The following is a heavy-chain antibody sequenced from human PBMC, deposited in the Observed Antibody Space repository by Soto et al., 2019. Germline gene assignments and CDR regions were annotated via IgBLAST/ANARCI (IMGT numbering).Heavy chain of an antibody. J-gene: IGHJ4*02. V-gene: IGHV3-13*01. D-gene: IGHD6-13*01. Sequence: EVQLVESGGGLVQPGGSLRLSCAASGFTFSNYDMHCVRQVTGKGLEWVSAIGAAGDTYYPDSVKGRFTISRENAKNSLDLQMNSLRAEDTAVYYCASGGWGSSWYEGGSRIDYWGQGALVTVSS. CDR2: IGAAGDT. CDR1: GFTFSNYD. CDR3: ASGGWGSSWYEGGSRIDY.